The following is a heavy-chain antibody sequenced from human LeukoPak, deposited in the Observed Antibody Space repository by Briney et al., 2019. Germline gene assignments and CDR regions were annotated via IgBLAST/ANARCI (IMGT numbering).Heavy chain of an antibody. CDR2: IYYSGST. CDR1: GGSISSSSYY. J-gene: IGHJ5*02. Sequence: SETLSLTCTVSGGSISSSSYYWGWIRQPPGKGLEWIGSIYYSGSTYYNPSLKSRVTISVDTSKNQFSLKLSSVAAADTAVYYCARQGTYYYGSGSYNWFDPWGQGTLVTVSS. V-gene: IGHV4-39*01. CDR3: ARQGTYYYGSGSYNWFDP. D-gene: IGHD3-10*01.